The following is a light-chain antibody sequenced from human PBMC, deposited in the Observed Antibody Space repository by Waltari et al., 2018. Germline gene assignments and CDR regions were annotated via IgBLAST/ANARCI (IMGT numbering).Light chain of an antibody. Sequence: DIQMTQSPSSLSASVGDRVTITCHASQGISNWLAWYQQKPGKAPNLLIYAASSLQSGVPSRFSGSGSGTEFTLTISSLQPEDFATYYCQQHNSYPLTFGGGTKVEIK. CDR3: QQHNSYPLT. CDR1: QGISNW. J-gene: IGKJ4*01. CDR2: AAS. V-gene: IGKV1-12*01.